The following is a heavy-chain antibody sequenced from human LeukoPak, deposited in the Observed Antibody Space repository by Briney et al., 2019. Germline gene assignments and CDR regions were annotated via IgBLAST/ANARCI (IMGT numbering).Heavy chain of an antibody. CDR1: GGSISSGDYY. CDR2: IYYSGSA. J-gene: IGHJ5*02. D-gene: IGHD3-10*01. V-gene: IGHV4-61*08. Sequence: SQTLSLTCTVSGGSISSGDYYWSWIRQPPGKGLEWIGYIYYSGSATYNPSLKSRVTISVDTSKNQFSLKLSSVTVADTAVYYCARVPYGSGENWFDPWGQGALVTVSS. CDR3: ARVPYGSGENWFDP.